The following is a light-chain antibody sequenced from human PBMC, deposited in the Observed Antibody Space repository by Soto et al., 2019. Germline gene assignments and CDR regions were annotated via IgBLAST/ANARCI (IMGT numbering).Light chain of an antibody. V-gene: IGKV3-20*01. CDR1: QSVSGSY. CDR2: DAS. CDR3: QQYATRPWT. J-gene: IGKJ1*01. Sequence: EIVLTQSPGTLSLSPGERATLSCRARQSVSGSYVAWYQQKPGQSPRLLISDASSRATGIPDRFSGSGSGTDFTLTISRLEPEDFAVYYCQQYATRPWTFGQGTKVESK.